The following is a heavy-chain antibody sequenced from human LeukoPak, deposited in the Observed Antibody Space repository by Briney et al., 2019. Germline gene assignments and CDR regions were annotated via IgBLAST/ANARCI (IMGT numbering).Heavy chain of an antibody. V-gene: IGHV3-9*01. Sequence: GGSLRLSCAASGFTFDDYAMHCVRQAPGKGLEWVSGISWDSGFIGYADSVQGRFTISRDNAKNSLYLQMNSLRAEDTAVYYCAKELFQWANADYWGQGTLVTVSS. CDR1: GFTFDDYA. J-gene: IGHJ4*02. CDR3: AKELFQWANADY. D-gene: IGHD1-26*01. CDR2: ISWDSGFI.